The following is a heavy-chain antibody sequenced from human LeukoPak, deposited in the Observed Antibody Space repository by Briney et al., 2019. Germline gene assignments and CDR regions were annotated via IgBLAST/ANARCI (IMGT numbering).Heavy chain of an antibody. CDR3: ARNYYGSGSPNGY. CDR2: IYCSGST. Sequence: PSETLSLTCTVSGGSISSYYWSWIRQPPGKGLEWIGYIYCSGSTNYNPSLKSRVTISVDTSKNQFSLKLSSVTAADTAVYYCARNYYGSGSPNGYWGQGTLVTVSS. V-gene: IGHV4-59*08. D-gene: IGHD3-10*01. CDR1: GGSISSYY. J-gene: IGHJ4*02.